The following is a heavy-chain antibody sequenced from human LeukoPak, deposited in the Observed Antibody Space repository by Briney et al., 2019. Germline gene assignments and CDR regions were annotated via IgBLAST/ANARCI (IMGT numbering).Heavy chain of an antibody. CDR3: ELGEGYQPFDY. CDR1: GFTFSSYS. D-gene: IGHD3-10*01. CDR2: TSDGSSYI. V-gene: IGHV3-21*01. Sequence: GSLRLSCAASGFTFSSYSMKWVRQAPGKGREGVSSTSDGSSYIYYADSVKGRFTISRANATNSLYLQMNSLRAEDTAVYYCELGEGYQPFDYWGQGTLVTVSS. J-gene: IGHJ4*02.